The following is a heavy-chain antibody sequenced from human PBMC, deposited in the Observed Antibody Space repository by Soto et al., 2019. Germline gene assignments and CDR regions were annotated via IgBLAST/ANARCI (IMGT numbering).Heavy chain of an antibody. J-gene: IGHJ4*02. V-gene: IGHV1-18*01. CDR2: ISAYNGNT. Sequence: ASVKVSCKASGYTFTSYGISWVRQAPGQGLEWMGWISAYNGNTNYAQKLQGRVTMTTDTSTSTAYMELRSLRSDDTAVYYCARDNSPPRLSLYYNRLDYWGQGTLVTVSS. CDR3: ARDNSPPRLSLYYNRLDY. D-gene: IGHD1-1*01. CDR1: GYTFTSYG.